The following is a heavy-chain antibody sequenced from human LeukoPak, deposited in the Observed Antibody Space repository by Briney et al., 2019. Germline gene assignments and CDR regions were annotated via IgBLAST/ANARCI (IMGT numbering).Heavy chain of an antibody. J-gene: IGHJ3*01. CDR3: AKDRGGGSQLGDAYDD. D-gene: IGHD2-15*01. CDR1: GLNFDENA. CDR2: ISYSSETI. V-gene: IGHV3-9*01. Sequence: SLRPSWVGSGLNFDENAMHWVRQAQGKGLEWVSGISYSSETIGYVDSVKGRFTISRDNRKNSLYLQMNSLRPEDTALYYCAKDRGGGSQLGDAYDDWGQGTMVRGSS.